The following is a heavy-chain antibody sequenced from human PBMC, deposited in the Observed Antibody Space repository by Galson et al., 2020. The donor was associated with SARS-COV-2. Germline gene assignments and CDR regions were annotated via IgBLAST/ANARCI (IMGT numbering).Heavy chain of an antibody. Sequence: SETLSLTCTVSGGSMNLHYWTWIRQPPGKGLEWVGYIYTGGSTSSNPSLQGRVTISVDTSKTQFSLNLSSVTAADTAIYYCASSRYDGSGYSSWGQGTLVTVSS. D-gene: IGHD3-22*01. J-gene: IGHJ4*02. CDR2: IYTGGST. CDR3: ASSRYDGSGYSS. CDR1: GGSMNLHY. V-gene: IGHV4-59*11.